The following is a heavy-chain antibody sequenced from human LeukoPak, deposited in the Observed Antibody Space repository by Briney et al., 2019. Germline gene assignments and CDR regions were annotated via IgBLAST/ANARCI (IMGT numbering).Heavy chain of an antibody. J-gene: IGHJ4*02. CDR2: IKSKTDGGTT. Sequence: PGGSLRLSCAASGFTFSNAWMSWVRQAPGKGLEWVGCIKSKTDGGTTDYAAPVKDRFTISRDDSKNTLYLQMNSLKTEDTAVYYCTTEDCSGGSCYYFDYWGQGTLVTVSS. V-gene: IGHV3-15*01. CDR1: GFTFSNAW. CDR3: TTEDCSGGSCYYFDY. D-gene: IGHD2-15*01.